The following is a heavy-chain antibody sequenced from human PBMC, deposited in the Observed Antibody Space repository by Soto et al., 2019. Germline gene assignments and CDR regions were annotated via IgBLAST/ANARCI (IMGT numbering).Heavy chain of an antibody. CDR3: AKDASSDGSGSRPDY. Sequence: EVQLLESGGGLVQPGGSLRLSCAASGFTFNSYAKSWVRQAPGKGLEWVSTISRSGSGTFYADSVKGRFTISRDNSKSTLYLQMNSLRAEDTAVYYCAKDASSDGSGSRPDYWGQGTLVTVSS. J-gene: IGHJ4*02. CDR1: GFTFNSYA. V-gene: IGHV3-23*01. D-gene: IGHD3-10*01. CDR2: ISRSGSGT.